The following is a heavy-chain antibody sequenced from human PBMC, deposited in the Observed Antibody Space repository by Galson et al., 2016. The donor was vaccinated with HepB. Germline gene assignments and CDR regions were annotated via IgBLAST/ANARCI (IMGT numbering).Heavy chain of an antibody. CDR3: ATTVNYYYDTSGYPNAFDY. CDR2: ISGSGFST. CDR1: GFTFNSCV. Sequence: SLRLSCAASGFTFNSCVMSWVRQAPGKGLEWISTISGSGFSTHYADSVKGRSTISRDNSKNTLYLQMNSLRAEDTAVYYCATTVNYYYDTSGYPNAFDYWGQGTLVTASS. V-gene: IGHV3-23*01. D-gene: IGHD3-22*01. J-gene: IGHJ4*02.